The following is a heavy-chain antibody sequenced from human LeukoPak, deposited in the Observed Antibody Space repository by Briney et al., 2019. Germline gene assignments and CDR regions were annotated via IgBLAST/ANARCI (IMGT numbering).Heavy chain of an antibody. CDR3: TTLSYDVHY. J-gene: IGHJ4*02. D-gene: IGHD3-3*01. Sequence: GGSLRLACAASGFIFHNAWMTWVRQAPGKGLEWVGRIKSNPDGGTADYAAPVKGRFIISRDDSKNTLYLQLNSLKTEDTAVYYCTTLSYDVHYWGQGTLVTVSS. CDR1: GFIFHNAW. V-gene: IGHV3-15*05. CDR2: IKSNPDGGTA.